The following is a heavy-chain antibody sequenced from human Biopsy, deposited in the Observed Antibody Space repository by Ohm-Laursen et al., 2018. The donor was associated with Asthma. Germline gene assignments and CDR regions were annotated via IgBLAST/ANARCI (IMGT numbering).Heavy chain of an antibody. CDR3: ARDLHPTNHLGELSEGFDY. J-gene: IGHJ4*02. D-gene: IGHD3-16*02. Sequence: SLRLSCAASGFTFGDYCMSWVRQVPGQGLEWVANIKHDGSEKNHVDSLKGRFTISRDNAKNSLYLQMNSLRDEDTAVYYCARDLHPTNHLGELSEGFDYWGQGTLVTVSS. V-gene: IGHV3-7*01. CDR1: GFTFGDYC. CDR2: IKHDGSEK.